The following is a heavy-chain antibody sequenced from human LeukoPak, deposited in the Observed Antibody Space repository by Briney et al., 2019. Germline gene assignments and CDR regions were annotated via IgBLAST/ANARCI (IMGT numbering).Heavy chain of an antibody. CDR1: GGSFSGYY. J-gene: IGHJ4*02. CDR2: INHSGST. CDR3: ARVPYYYDSSGYLDY. D-gene: IGHD3-22*01. Sequence: SETLSLTCAVYGGSFSGYYWSWLRQPPGKGLEWSGEINHSGSTNYNPSLKSRVTISVDTSKNQFSLELSSVTAADTAVYYCARVPYYYDSSGYLDYWGQGTLVTVSS. V-gene: IGHV4-34*01.